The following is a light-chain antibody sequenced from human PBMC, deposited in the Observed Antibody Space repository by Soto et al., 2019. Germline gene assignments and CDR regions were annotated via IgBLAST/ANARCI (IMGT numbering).Light chain of an antibody. J-gene: IGKJ5*01. CDR1: ESISTY. V-gene: IGKV3-15*01. CDR2: GAS. Sequence: IVMTQSPPPLSASPGDRATLSCRASESISTYLAWYQQKPGKAPKLLVFGASTMASGIPARFSGSGSGTEFTLTISSLQSEDFVVYYCQQYNSCPPTFGRGTRVEIK. CDR3: QQYNSCPPT.